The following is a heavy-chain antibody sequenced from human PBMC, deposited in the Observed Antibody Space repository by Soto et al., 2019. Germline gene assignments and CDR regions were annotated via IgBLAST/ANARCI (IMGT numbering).Heavy chain of an antibody. Sequence: GGSLRLSCAASGFTFSSYWMSWVRQAPGKGLEWVANIKQAGSKKYYVDSGKGRFTVSRENAKNSLYLQMNSLRAEDTAVYYCARAYCSGGSCYFQWVVDYWGQGTLVTVSS. CDR3: ARAYCSGGSCYFQWVVDY. CDR2: IKQAGSKK. J-gene: IGHJ4*02. CDR1: GFTFSSYW. V-gene: IGHV3-7*04. D-gene: IGHD2-15*01.